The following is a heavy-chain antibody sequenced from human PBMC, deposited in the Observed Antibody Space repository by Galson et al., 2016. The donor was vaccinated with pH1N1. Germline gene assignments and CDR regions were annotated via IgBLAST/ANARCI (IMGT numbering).Heavy chain of an antibody. CDR3: AGEDRTAAVGSTGYYYYGMDV. CDR1: GGSISSDSYY. V-gene: IGHV4-61*02. CDR2: IYTSGST. J-gene: IGHJ6*02. Sequence: TLSLTCTVSGGSISSDSYYWSWIRQPAGKGLEWIGRIYTSGSTNYNPSLKSRVTISVDTSKNQFSLKLSSVTAADTAVYYCAGEDRTAAVGSTGYYYYGMDVWGQGTAVAVSS. D-gene: IGHD6-13*01.